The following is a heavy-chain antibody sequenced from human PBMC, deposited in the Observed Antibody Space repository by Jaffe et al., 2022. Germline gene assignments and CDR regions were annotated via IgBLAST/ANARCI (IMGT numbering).Heavy chain of an antibody. CDR3: AKDRPGDYASGSNYNQNWFDP. CDR1: GFTFNNYA. J-gene: IGHJ5*02. V-gene: IGHV3-23*01. D-gene: IGHD3-10*01. CDR2: VGGTGSPI. Sequence: EVQLLESGGGLVQPGGSLRLSCAASGFTFNNYAMTWVRQAPGEGLEWVSTVGGTGSPIFYADSVKGRFTISRDNPNNILYLQMNSLKAEDTALYYCAKDRPGDYASGSNYNQNWFDPWGQGTLVTVSS.